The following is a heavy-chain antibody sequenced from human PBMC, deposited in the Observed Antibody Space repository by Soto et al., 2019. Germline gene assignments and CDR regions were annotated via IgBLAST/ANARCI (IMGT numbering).Heavy chain of an antibody. CDR1: GFTFSDHH. J-gene: IGHJ4*01. CDR3: TRARGYIASHFGNYFDY. V-gene: IGHV3-72*01. Sequence: GGPLRLSCAASGFTFSDHHMDWVGQALGKELEGVGRIRSKGDSYSTEYAASAKGRFPISRDDSKNSLYSQMNSLQTEDASVYYCTRARGYIASHFGNYFDYWAHGA. D-gene: IGHD3-3*02. CDR2: IRSKGDSYST.